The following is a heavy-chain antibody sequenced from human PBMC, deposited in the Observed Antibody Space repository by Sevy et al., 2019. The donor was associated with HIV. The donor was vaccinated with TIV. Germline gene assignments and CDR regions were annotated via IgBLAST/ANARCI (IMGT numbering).Heavy chain of an antibody. CDR2: IWSDGNHK. D-gene: IGHD3-10*01. CDR3: VRERGPFDGFDI. J-gene: IGHJ3*02. CDR1: GFTFTNYG. V-gene: IGHV3-33*01. Sequence: GGFLRLSCAASGFTFTNYGMHWVRQAPGKGLEWLAVIWSDGNHKYYADSVKGRFTFSRDNSRNTLSLQMNSLRIEDQAVYYCVRERGPFDGFDIWGQGTMVTVSS.